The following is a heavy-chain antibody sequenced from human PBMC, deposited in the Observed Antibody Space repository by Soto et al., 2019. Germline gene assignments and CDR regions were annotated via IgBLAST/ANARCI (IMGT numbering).Heavy chain of an antibody. J-gene: IGHJ4*02. D-gene: IGHD6-13*01. Sequence: VASVKVSCKASGYTFTSYCISWVRQAPGQGLEWMGWISAYNGNTNYAQKLQGRVTMTTDTSTSTAYMELRSLRSDDTTVYYCARRGLHKAAATFDYWGQGTLVTVSS. CDR2: ISAYNGNT. CDR3: ARRGLHKAAATFDY. CDR1: GYTFTSYC. V-gene: IGHV1-18*01.